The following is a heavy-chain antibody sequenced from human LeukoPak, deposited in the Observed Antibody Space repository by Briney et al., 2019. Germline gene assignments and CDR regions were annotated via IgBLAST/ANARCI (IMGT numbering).Heavy chain of an antibody. CDR3: ARVHRPYNIGLMDY. Sequence: ASVRVSCKTSGFTFRDYAIGWVRHVPGQSLEWMGWISGYNDNTNFAQRLQDRISMATDTSTDTAYMTLRSLRSDDTAVYFCARVHRPYNIGLMDYWGQGTQITVSS. CDR2: ISGYNDNT. V-gene: IGHV1-18*01. CDR1: GFTFRDYA. J-gene: IGHJ4*02. D-gene: IGHD6-25*01.